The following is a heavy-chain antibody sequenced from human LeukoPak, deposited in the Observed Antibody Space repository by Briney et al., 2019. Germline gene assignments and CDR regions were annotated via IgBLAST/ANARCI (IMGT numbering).Heavy chain of an antibody. J-gene: IGHJ1*01. CDR2: IYYSGST. CDR3: ARRNSSGWYRGSLGQH. Sequence: SETLSLTCTVSGGSISGSSYYWGWIRQPPGKGLEWIGSIYYSGSTYYNPSLKSRVTISVDTSKNQFSLKLSSVTAADTAVYYCARRNSSGWYRGSLGQHWGQGTLVTVSS. D-gene: IGHD6-19*01. CDR1: GGSISGSSYY. V-gene: IGHV4-39*01.